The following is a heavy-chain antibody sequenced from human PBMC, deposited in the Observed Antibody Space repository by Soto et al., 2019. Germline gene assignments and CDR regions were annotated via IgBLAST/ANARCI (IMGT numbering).Heavy chain of an antibody. D-gene: IGHD1-1*01. Sequence: PSETLSLTCAVSGGSISSSNWWSWVRQPPGKGLEWNGEIYHSGSTNYNPSLKSRVTISVDKSKNQFSLKLSSVTAADTAVYYCAGYWDDYFYGMDVWGQGTTVPASS. J-gene: IGHJ6*02. CDR2: IYHSGST. CDR3: AGYWDDYFYGMDV. CDR1: GGSISSSNW. V-gene: IGHV4-4*02.